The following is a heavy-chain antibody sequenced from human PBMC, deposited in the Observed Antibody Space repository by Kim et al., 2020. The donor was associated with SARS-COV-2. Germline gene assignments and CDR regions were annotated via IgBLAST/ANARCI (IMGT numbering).Heavy chain of an antibody. CDR3: ARAQGASSSYYYYGMDV. V-gene: IGHV3-21*01. CDR1: GFTFSSYS. Sequence: GGSLRLSCAASGFTFSSYSMNWVRQAPGKGLEWVSSISSSSSYIYYADSVKGRFTISRDNAKNSLYLQMNSLRAEDTAVYYCARAQGASSSYYYYGMDVWGQGTTVTVSS. J-gene: IGHJ6*02. D-gene: IGHD6-6*01. CDR2: ISSSSSYI.